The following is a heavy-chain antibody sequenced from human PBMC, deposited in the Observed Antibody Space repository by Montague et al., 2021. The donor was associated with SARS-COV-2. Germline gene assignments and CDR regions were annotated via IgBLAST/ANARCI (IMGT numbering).Heavy chain of an antibody. D-gene: IGHD3-22*01. Sequence: SETLSLTCAVYGGSSTDYYWSCFRHPPGNAPERICVINHCCTPHYTPSLKTRASLSVDTPKNQLSLYLGSVTAADTAVYYCARGRQHFNMIVVVMTGGEYYFDYWGQGALVTVS. CDR2: INHCCTP. CDR3: ARGRQHFNMIVVVMTGGEYYFDY. J-gene: IGHJ4*02. V-gene: IGHV4-34*01. CDR1: GGSSTDYY.